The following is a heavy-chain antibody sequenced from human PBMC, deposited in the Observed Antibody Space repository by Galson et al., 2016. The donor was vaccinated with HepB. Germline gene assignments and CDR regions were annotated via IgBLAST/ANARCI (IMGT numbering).Heavy chain of an antibody. Sequence: PALVKPTQTLPLTCTFSGFSLSTSGMCVSWIRQPPGKALEWLALIDWDEDKYYSTSLKTRLTISKDTSKNQVVLTMTNMDPVDTATYYCARMKNYYYGMDVWGQGTTVTVSS. V-gene: IGHV2-70*01. CDR2: IDWDEDK. J-gene: IGHJ6*02. CDR3: ARMKNYYYGMDV. CDR1: GFSLSTSGMC.